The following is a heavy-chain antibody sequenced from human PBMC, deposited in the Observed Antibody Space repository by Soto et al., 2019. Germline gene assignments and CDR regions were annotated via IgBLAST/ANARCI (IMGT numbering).Heavy chain of an antibody. CDR2: ILYDGSKK. J-gene: IGHJ6*02. D-gene: IGHD6-19*01. CDR3: VKDGSSGWPYFDDMDV. Sequence: QVQLVESGGGVVQPGRSLRLSCAASGFTFSSYGMHWVHQAPGKGLEWVAVILYDGSKKYYADSVKGRFTISRDNSKNTLYLQMSSLRAEDTALYYCVKDGSSGWPYFDDMDVWGQGTTVTVSS. CDR1: GFTFSSYG. V-gene: IGHV3-30*18.